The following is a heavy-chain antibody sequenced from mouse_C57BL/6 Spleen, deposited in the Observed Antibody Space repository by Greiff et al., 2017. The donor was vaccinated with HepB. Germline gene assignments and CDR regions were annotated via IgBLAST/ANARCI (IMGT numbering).Heavy chain of an antibody. D-gene: IGHD2-4*01. CDR1: GFNIKDDY. V-gene: IGHV14-4*01. CDR2: IDPENGAT. CDR3: TTGRLRIPFAY. Sequence: VQLQQSGAELVRPGASVKLSCTASGFNIKDDYMHWVKQRPEQGLEWIGWIDPENGATEYASKFQGKATITADTSSNTAYLQLSSLTSEDTAVYYCTTGRLRIPFAYWGQGTLVTGSA. J-gene: IGHJ3*01.